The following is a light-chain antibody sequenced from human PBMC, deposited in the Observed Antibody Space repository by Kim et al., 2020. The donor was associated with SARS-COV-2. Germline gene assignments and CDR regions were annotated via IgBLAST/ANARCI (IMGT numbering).Light chain of an antibody. CDR2: QDS. V-gene: IGLV3-1*01. J-gene: IGLJ2*01. CDR1: KLGDKY. Sequence: SYELTQPPSVSVSPGQTASITCSGDKLGDKYPCWHQQKPGQSPVLVIYQDSKRPSGIPERFSGSNSGNTATLTISGTQAMDEADYYCQAWDSSTVVFGGGTQLTVL. CDR3: QAWDSSTVV.